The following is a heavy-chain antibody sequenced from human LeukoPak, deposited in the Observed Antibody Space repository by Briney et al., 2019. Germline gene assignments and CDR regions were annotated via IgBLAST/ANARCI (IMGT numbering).Heavy chain of an antibody. CDR1: GGSISSYY. CDR2: IYYSGST. J-gene: IGHJ3*02. Sequence: SETLSLTCTVSGGSISSYYWSWIRQPPGKGLEWIGYIYYSGSTNYNPSLKSRVTISVDTSKNQFSLKLSSVTAADTAVYYCARIKEYYYDSSGNDAFDIWGQGTMVTVSS. D-gene: IGHD3-22*01. CDR3: ARIKEYYYDSSGNDAFDI. V-gene: IGHV4-59*01.